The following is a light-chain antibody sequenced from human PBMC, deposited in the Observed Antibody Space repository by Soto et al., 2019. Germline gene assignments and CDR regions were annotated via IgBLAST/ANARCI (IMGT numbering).Light chain of an antibody. V-gene: IGKV1-12*01. Sequence: DIQMTQSPSSVFASIGDRVTITCRASHDITRWLVWYQQKPGTAPKFLISAASSLQSGDPPRFSGSGSGTDYTLTINRLQPEDFATYYCQQASSYPLTFGGGTKVEIK. CDR2: AAS. CDR1: HDITRW. J-gene: IGKJ4*01. CDR3: QQASSYPLT.